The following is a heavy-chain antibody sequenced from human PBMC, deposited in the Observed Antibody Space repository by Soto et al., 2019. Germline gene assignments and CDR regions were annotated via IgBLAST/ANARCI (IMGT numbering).Heavy chain of an antibody. Sequence: QVQLVESGGGVVQPGRSLRLSCAASGFTFSSYGMHWVRQAPGKGQEWVAVISYDGSNKYYADSVKGRFTISRDNSKNTLYLQMNSLRAEDAAVYYCAKATVVTLGYYYYGMDVWGQGTTVTVSS. CDR3: AKATVVTLGYYYYGMDV. CDR2: ISYDGSNK. D-gene: IGHD4-17*01. J-gene: IGHJ6*02. CDR1: GFTFSSYG. V-gene: IGHV3-30*18.